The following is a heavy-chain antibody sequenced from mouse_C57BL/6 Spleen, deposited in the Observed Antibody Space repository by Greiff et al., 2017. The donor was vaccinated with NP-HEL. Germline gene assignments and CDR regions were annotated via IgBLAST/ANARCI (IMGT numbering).Heavy chain of an antibody. CDR1: GFTFSSYG. V-gene: IGHV5-6*01. D-gene: IGHD2-4*01. Sequence: EVKLQESGGDLVKPGGSLKLSCAASGFTFSSYGMSWVRQTPDKRLEWVATISSGGSYTYYPDSVKGRFTISRDNAKNTLYLQMSSLKSEDTAMYYCARHRYDYDSWFAYWGQGTLVTVSA. CDR3: ARHRYDYDSWFAY. J-gene: IGHJ3*01. CDR2: ISSGGSYT.